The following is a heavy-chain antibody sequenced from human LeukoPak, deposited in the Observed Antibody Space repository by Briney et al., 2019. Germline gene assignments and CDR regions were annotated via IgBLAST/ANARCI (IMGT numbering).Heavy chain of an antibody. V-gene: IGHV3-48*03. Sequence: GGSLRLSCAASGFTFSSYDMNWVRQAPGKGLEWVSYISSSGNTIYYADSVKGRFTTSRDNAKNSLYLQMNSLRAEDTAVYYCARKNYDNSGYFHHWGQGTLVTVSS. CDR3: ARKNYDNSGYFHH. CDR2: ISSSGNTI. J-gene: IGHJ1*01. CDR1: GFTFSSYD. D-gene: IGHD3-22*01.